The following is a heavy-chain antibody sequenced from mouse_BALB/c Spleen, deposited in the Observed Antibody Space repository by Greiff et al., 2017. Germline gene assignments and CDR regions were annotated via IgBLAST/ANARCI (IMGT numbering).Heavy chain of an antibody. Sequence: DVMLVESGGGLVKPGGSLKLSCAASGFTFSSYAMSWVRQTPEKRLEWVASISSGGSTYYPDSVKGRFTISRDNARNILYLQMSSLRSEDTAMYYCARGYYDYAAMDYWGQGTSVTVSS. J-gene: IGHJ4*01. CDR2: ISSGGST. D-gene: IGHD2-1*01. CDR1: GFTFSSYA. V-gene: IGHV5-6-5*01. CDR3: ARGYYDYAAMDY.